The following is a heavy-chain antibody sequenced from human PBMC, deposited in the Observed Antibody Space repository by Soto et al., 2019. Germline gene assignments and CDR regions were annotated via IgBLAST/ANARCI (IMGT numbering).Heavy chain of an antibody. J-gene: IGHJ3*02. CDR1: GCTFSNLG. D-gene: IGHD3-9*01. CDR3: ARDRGDYDILNAFDI. Sequence: GGSLRLSYTASGCTFSNLGIHWVRKAQGRGLEWVAYIWDDGSTKYYADSVQGRFTISRDNSENTLYLQMNSLRAEDTAVYYCARDRGDYDILNAFDIWGHGTMVTVSS. V-gene: IGHV3-33*08. CDR2: IWDDGSTK.